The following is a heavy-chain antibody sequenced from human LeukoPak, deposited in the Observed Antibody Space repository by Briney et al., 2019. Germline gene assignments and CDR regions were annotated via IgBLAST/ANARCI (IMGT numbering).Heavy chain of an antibody. D-gene: IGHD3-16*01. CDR2: IRYDGSNK. CDR1: GFTFSSYG. CDR3: ARGMGSETYRRFDF. V-gene: IGHV3-30*02. J-gene: IGHJ4*02. Sequence: GGSLRLSCAASGFTFSSYGMHWVRQAPGKGLEWVAFIRYDGSNKYYADSVKGRFTISRDNSKNTLYLQMNSLRAEDTAVYYCARGMGSETYRRFDFWGQGTRVTVSS.